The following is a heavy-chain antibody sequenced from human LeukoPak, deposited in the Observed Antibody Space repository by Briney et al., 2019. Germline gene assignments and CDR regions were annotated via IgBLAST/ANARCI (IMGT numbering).Heavy chain of an antibody. Sequence: GGSLRLSCAASGFTFSSFGMHWVRQAPGKGLEWLAVIPYDGSYKFYADSVKGRVTISRDDSKSTLYLQMNSLRADDTAVYFCAKDHADIVVLPIAHIDSWGQGTLVTVSS. CDR3: AKDHADIVVLPIAHIDS. CDR1: GFTFSSFG. CDR2: IPYDGSYK. V-gene: IGHV3-30*18. J-gene: IGHJ4*02. D-gene: IGHD2-2*01.